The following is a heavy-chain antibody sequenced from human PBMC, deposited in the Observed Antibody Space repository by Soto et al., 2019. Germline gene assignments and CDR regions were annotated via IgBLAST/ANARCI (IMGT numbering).Heavy chain of an antibody. Sequence: PGGSLRLSCAASGFTFSSYGMHWVRQAPGKGLEWVAVIWYDGSNKYYADSVKGRFTISRDNSKNTLYLQMNSLRAEDTAVYYCARGSYGGNWFVDYWGQGTLVTVSS. CDR2: IWYDGSNK. J-gene: IGHJ4*02. D-gene: IGHD2-15*01. V-gene: IGHV3-33*01. CDR3: ARGSYGGNWFVDY. CDR1: GFTFSSYG.